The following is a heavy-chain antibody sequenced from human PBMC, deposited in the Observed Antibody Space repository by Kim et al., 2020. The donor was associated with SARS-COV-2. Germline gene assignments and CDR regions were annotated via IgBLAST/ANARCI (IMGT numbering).Heavy chain of an antibody. D-gene: IGHD5-12*01. V-gene: IGHV4-59*13. CDR1: GDSINIYF. Sequence: SETLSLTCTVSGDSINIYFWSWIRQPPGKGLEWIAYVYYSGSTTYNPSLQSRVTISVDTSKNQFSLKLSSVTAADTAVYYCSRLRGRKYYFAMDVWGQGTTVTVSS. CDR2: VYYSGST. J-gene: IGHJ6*02. CDR3: SRLRGRKYYFAMDV.